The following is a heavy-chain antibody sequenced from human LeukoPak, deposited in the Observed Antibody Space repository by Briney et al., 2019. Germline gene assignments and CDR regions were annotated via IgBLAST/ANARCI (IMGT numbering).Heavy chain of an antibody. CDR3: ARLGHSNTWPGDY. Sequence: GESLKISCEASGYTFNTYWIVWVRQMPGKGLEWMGVIYPGDSDTRYSPSFQGQVTISADKSINTAYLQWSSLKASDTAMYYCARLGHSNTWPGDYWGQGTLVTVSS. CDR2: IYPGDSDT. V-gene: IGHV5-51*01. J-gene: IGHJ4*02. CDR1: GYTFNTYW. D-gene: IGHD2-2*01.